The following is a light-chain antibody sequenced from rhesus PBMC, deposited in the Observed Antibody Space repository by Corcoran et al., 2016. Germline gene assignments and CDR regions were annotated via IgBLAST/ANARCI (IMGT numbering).Light chain of an antibody. J-gene: IGKJ4*01. Sequence: DIQMTQSPSSLSASVGDRVTITCRASQDITNFLNCYQQQPGKAPQLLIYSANRLERGVPSRFSGSGSGTEFTLPISSLQPEDFATYYCQQFNRLPLAFGGGTKVEIK. CDR3: QQFNRLPLA. CDR2: SAN. V-gene: IGKV1-32*01. CDR1: QDITNF.